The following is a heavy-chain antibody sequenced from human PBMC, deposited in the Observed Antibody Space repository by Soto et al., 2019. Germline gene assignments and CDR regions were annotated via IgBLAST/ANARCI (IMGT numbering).Heavy chain of an antibody. CDR2: IDGDGGDT. V-gene: IGHV3-23*01. D-gene: IGHD1-26*01. CDR3: ARGRLAVGSDWFDS. Sequence: GSLRLSCVASGITFNPNAMIWVRQAPGKGLEWVSAIDGDGGDTFFADFVKGRFTMSRDNSKNTVYLHMRSLTAEDTALYYCARGRLAVGSDWFDSWGPGTLVTVSS. CDR1: GITFNPNA. J-gene: IGHJ5*01.